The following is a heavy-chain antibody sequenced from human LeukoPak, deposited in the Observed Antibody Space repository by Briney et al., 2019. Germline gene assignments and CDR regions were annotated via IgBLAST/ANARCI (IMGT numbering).Heavy chain of an antibody. CDR3: ACSSSRATPYYYHMAV. J-gene: IGHJ6*03. V-gene: IGHV1-2*02. D-gene: IGHD6-6*01. Sequence: GASVKVSCKASGYTFTSYDINWVRQATGQGRDWMGWVNPNSGGTKYAQNFQRTVTMTTDTSISTAYMEPSSLGSDDTAVYYCACSSSRATPYYYHMAVWGKGTKVTVSS. CDR1: GYTFTSYD. CDR2: VNPNSGGT.